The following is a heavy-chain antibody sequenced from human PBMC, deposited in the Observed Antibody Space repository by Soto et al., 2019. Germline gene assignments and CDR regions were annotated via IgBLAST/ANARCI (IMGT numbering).Heavy chain of an antibody. CDR3: ARGWPGVPDAFDI. J-gene: IGHJ3*02. V-gene: IGHV3-48*02. D-gene: IGHD2-15*01. Sequence: GGSLRLSCAASGFTFSSYSMNWVRQAPGKGLEWVSYISSSSSTIYYADSVKGRFTISRDNAKNSLYLQMNSLGDEDTAVYYCARGWPGVPDAFDIWGQGTMVTVSS. CDR1: GFTFSSYS. CDR2: ISSSSSTI.